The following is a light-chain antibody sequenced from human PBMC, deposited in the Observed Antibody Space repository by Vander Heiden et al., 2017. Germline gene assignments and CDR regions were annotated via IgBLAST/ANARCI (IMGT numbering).Light chain of an antibody. J-gene: IGKJ4*01. CDR3: QQSYSSLLT. CDR2: TAT. V-gene: IGKV1-39*01. CDR1: QYISDH. Sequence: DIQMTQSPSTLPASVGDRVSITCRASQYISDHLNWYQQKAGEAPKLLIYTATSLQSGVPSRFSGSGSGTDFTLTISSLQPEGFATYYCQQSYSSLLTFGGGTKVEIK.